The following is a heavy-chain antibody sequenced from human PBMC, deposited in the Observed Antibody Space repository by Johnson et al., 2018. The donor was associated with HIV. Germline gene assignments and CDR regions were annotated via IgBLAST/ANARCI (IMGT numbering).Heavy chain of an antibody. CDR3: ARDLVVGATPDHDAFDI. CDR1: GFTFSDYY. Sequence: QVQLVESGGGLVKPGGSLRLSCAASGFTFSDYYMSWIRQAPGKGLVWVSYISSSGRTIYYADSVMCRFTISRDNAKNSLYLQMNSLRAEDTAVYYCARDLVVGATPDHDAFDIWGQGTMVTVSS. J-gene: IGHJ3*02. D-gene: IGHD1-26*01. CDR2: ISSSGRTI. V-gene: IGHV3-11*04.